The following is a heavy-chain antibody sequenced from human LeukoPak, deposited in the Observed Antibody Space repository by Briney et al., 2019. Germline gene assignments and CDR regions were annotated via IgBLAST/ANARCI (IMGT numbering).Heavy chain of an antibody. V-gene: IGHV3-21*01. Sequence: GGSLRLSCAASGFTFSSYSMNWVRQAPGKGLEWVSSISSSSSYIYYADSVKGRFTISRDNAKNSLYLQMNSLRAEDTAVYYCARDLEPRSIWYICYWGQGTLVTVSS. CDR2: ISSSSSYI. CDR1: GFTFSSYS. D-gene: IGHD6-13*01. J-gene: IGHJ4*02. CDR3: ARDLEPRSIWYICY.